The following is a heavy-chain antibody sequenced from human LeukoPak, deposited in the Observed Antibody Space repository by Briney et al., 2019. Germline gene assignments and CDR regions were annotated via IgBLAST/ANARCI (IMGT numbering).Heavy chain of an antibody. Sequence: SETLSLTCTVSGGSISSYYWSWIRQPPRKGLEWIGYIYYTGSTNYNPSLKSRVTISVDTSKNQFSLKLSSVTAADTAVYYCARQQLSQLYYFDNWGQGTLVTVSS. CDR1: GGSISSYY. CDR3: ARQQLSQLYYFDN. CDR2: IYYTGST. D-gene: IGHD6-13*01. V-gene: IGHV4-59*01. J-gene: IGHJ4*02.